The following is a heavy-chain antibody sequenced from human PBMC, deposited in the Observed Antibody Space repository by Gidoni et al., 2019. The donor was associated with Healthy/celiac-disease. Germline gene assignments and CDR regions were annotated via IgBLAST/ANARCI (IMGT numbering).Heavy chain of an antibody. CDR3: ADGHYSLDY. J-gene: IGHJ4*02. Sequence: EGQLLESGGGLVQPGGSLRLSCAASGFTFSSYAMSWVRKAPGKGLEWVSAISGSGGSTYSADSVKGRFTISRDYSKNTLYLQMNSLRAEDTAVYYCADGHYSLDYWGQGTLVTVSS. V-gene: IGHV3-23*01. D-gene: IGHD4-17*01. CDR1: GFTFSSYA. CDR2: ISGSGGST.